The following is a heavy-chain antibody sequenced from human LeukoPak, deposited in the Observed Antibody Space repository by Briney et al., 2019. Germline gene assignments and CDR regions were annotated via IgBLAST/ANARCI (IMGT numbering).Heavy chain of an antibody. J-gene: IGHJ4*02. CDR1: GFTFSAYW. D-gene: IGHD1-1*01. CDR2: INNDGTAT. Sequence: GGSLRLFCAASGFTFSAYWMHWVRQVPGEGLGWVSRINNDGTATFFADSVKGRFTISRDNAKNTLYLQMDSLRAEDTAMYYCAREILEPGKTHEYWGQGTLVTVSS. V-gene: IGHV3-74*01. CDR3: AREILEPGKTHEY.